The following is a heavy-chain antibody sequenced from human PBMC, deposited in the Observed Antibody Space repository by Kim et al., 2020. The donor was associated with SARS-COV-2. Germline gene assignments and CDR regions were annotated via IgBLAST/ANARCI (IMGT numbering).Heavy chain of an antibody. Sequence: GGSLRLSCAASGFTFSSYSMNWVRQAPGKGLEWVSYISSSSSTIYYADSVKGRFTISRDNAKNSLYLQMNSLRDEDTAVYYCARDPPTMVQGVIITFDYWGQGTLVTVSS. CDR1: GFTFSSYS. D-gene: IGHD3-10*01. J-gene: IGHJ4*02. CDR3: ARDPPTMVQGVIITFDY. CDR2: ISSSSSTI. V-gene: IGHV3-48*02.